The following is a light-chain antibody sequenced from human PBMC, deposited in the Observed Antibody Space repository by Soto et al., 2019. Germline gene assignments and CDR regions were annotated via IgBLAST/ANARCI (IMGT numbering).Light chain of an antibody. Sequence: QSVLTQPPSASGTPGQRVTISCSGGFSNLGSNTVNWYQQLPGTAPKLLIYDNYKRPSGVPDRFSGSKSGTSASLAISGLQSDDEADYYCAACDDSLNGPVFGGGTKLTVL. J-gene: IGLJ2*01. CDR2: DNY. CDR3: AACDDSLNGPV. CDR1: FSNLGSNT. V-gene: IGLV1-44*01.